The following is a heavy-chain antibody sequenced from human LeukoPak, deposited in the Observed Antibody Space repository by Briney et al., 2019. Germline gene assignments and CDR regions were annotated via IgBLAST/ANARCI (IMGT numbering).Heavy chain of an antibody. Sequence: GGSLRLSCIASGFTFSNYGMHWVRQAPGKGLEWVAVIRYDGSEKYHADSVKGRFTISRDNSKKTVYLQMNSLGVEDTAVYYCAGNSPPYGMDVWGQGTTVTVSS. V-gene: IGHV3-33*01. CDR2: IRYDGSEK. CDR1: GFTFSNYG. J-gene: IGHJ6*02. CDR3: AGNSPPYGMDV. D-gene: IGHD2-21*01.